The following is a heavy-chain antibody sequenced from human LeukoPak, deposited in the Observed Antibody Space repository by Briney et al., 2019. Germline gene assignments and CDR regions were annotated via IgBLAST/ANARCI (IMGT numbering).Heavy chain of an antibody. CDR1: GGSISSYS. CDR3: ARGAVSDYYYYMDV. CDR2: IYSGGST. J-gene: IGHJ6*03. Sequence: SETLSLTCTISGGSISSYSWAWIRQTAGKGLEWIGRIYSGGSTNFNPSLKSRVTMSVDTSKNQFSLKVNSVTAADTAVYFCARGAVSDYYYYMDVWGKGTTVTVSS. V-gene: IGHV4-4*07. D-gene: IGHD3-16*01.